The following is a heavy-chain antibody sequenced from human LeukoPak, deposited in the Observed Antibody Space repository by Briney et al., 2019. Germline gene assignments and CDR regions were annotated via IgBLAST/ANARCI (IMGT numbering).Heavy chain of an antibody. V-gene: IGHV3-66*01. D-gene: IGHD3-16*01. Sequence: PGGSLRLSCAASGFTVSSNYMNWVRQAPGKGLEWVSVIYSGGSTYYADSVHGRFTISRDNSKNTLYLQMNSLRAEDTAVYYCARVSDRYYYYMDVWGKGTTVTISS. J-gene: IGHJ6*03. CDR3: ARVSDRYYYYMDV. CDR1: GFTVSSNY. CDR2: IYSGGST.